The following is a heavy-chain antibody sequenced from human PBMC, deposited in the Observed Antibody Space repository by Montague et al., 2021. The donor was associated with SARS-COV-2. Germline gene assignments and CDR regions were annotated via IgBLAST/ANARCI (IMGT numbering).Heavy chain of an antibody. V-gene: IGHV6-1*01. CDR2: TYYRSKWYH. J-gene: IGHJ3*02. CDR1: GDGVSSNTAT. D-gene: IGHD2-15*01. CDR3: ARTTTRMLYPENAFDI. Sequence: CAISGDGVSSNTATWNWIRQSPSRGLGWLGRTYYRSKWYHDYAISLKSRITINPDTSKNQFSLQLSSVAPEDTAVFYCARTTTRMLYPENAFDIWGQGTMVTVSS.